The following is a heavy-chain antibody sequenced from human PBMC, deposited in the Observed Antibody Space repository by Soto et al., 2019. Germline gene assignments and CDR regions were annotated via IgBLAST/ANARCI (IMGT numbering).Heavy chain of an antibody. J-gene: IGHJ4*02. D-gene: IGHD5-12*01. V-gene: IGHV4-31*03. CDR2: IYYSGTT. Sequence: QVQLQESGPGLVKPSQTLSLTCTVSGGSISSGGYYWSWIRQHPEMGLEWIGYIYYSGTTYYNPSLNSRVTISVDTSKNQFSLKLSSVTAADTAVYYCARDDSGYDFLDHWGQGTLVTVSS. CDR1: GGSISSGGYY. CDR3: ARDDSGYDFLDH.